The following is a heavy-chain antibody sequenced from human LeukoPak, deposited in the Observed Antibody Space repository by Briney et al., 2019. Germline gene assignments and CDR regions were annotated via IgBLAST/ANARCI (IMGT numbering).Heavy chain of an antibody. J-gene: IGHJ4*02. D-gene: IGHD3-9*01. CDR1: RFTFSTYP. Sequence: GGSLRLSCEASRFTFSTYPMHWVRQAPDKGLEWVAMISYHGSNDYYPASVKGRFTISRDTSKNTLYLQMNNPRVEDTAIYYCARVHDTTGYYHYFDSWGQGTLVTVSS. CDR2: ISYHGSND. V-gene: IGHV3-30*04. CDR3: ARVHDTTGYYHYFDS.